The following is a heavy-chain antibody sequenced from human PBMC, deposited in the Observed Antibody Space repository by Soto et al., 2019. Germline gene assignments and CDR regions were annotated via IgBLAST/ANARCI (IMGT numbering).Heavy chain of an antibody. Sequence: PSETLSLTCTVSGAPITINYWSWIRQAPGKGLGWIGYIYYSGSTTYNPSLKSRVTMSADTSKDQFSLKLNSVTAADTAVYYCARDAGGPYDHWGTGILVTVSS. D-gene: IGHD2-15*01. J-gene: IGHJ4*01. CDR3: ARDAGGPYDH. V-gene: IGHV4-59*01. CDR2: IYYSGST. CDR1: GAPITINY.